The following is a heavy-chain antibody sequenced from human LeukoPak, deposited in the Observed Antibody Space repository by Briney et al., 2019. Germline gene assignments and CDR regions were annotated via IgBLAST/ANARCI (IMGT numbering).Heavy chain of an antibody. V-gene: IGHV5-51*01. J-gene: IGHJ3*02. CDR3: ARHVQSYYYDSSGYSPDAFDI. CDR1: GYSFTSYW. CDR2: IYPGDSDT. Sequence: GESLEISCKGSGYSFTSYWIGWVRQMPGKGLEWMGIIYPGDSDTRYSPSFQGQVTISADKSISTAYLQWSSLKASDTAMYYCARHVQSYYYDSSGYSPDAFDIWGQGTMVTVSS. D-gene: IGHD3-22*01.